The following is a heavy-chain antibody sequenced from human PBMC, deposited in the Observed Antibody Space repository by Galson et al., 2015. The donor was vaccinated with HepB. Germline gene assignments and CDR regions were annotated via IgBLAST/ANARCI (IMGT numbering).Heavy chain of an antibody. D-gene: IGHD3-22*01. Sequence: SVKVSCKASGYTFTSNTMNWVRQAPGQGLEWMGWIHTNTGNPTYAQGFTGRFVFSLDTSLSTAYLQISNLKAEDTAVYYCARAGYYYDRRNYPMFDYWGQGTLVTVSS. CDR3: ARAGYYYDRRNYPMFDY. V-gene: IGHV7-4-1*02. CDR1: GYTFTSNT. CDR2: IHTNTGNP. J-gene: IGHJ4*02.